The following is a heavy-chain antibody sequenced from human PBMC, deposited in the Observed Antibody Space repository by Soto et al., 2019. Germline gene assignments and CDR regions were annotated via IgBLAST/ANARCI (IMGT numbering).Heavy chain of an antibody. CDR2: IYSSGST. J-gene: IGHJ5*02. V-gene: IGHV4-59*08. Sequence: SETLSLTCTVSGGSISSYYWSWMRQPPGKGLEWIGYIYSSGSTNYNPSLKSRLTISVDTSKNQFSLQLTSVTAADTAVYYCARHKTSVNWFDPWGQGTLVTVSS. CDR1: GGSISSYY. D-gene: IGHD2-2*01. CDR3: ARHKTSVNWFDP.